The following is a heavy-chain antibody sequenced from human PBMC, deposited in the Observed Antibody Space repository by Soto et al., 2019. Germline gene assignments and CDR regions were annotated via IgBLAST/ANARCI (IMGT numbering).Heavy chain of an antibody. V-gene: IGHV4-39*01. D-gene: IGHD3-3*01. CDR2: IYYSGST. J-gene: IGHJ5*02. CDR1: GGSISSSSYY. CDR3: ARHSSDSYYDFWSGYSWFDP. Sequence: SETLSLTCTVSGGSISSSSYYWGWIRQPPGKGLEWIGSIYYSGSTYYNPSLKSRVTISVDTSKNQFSLKLSSVTAADTAVYYSARHSSDSYYDFWSGYSWFDPWGQGTLVTVSS.